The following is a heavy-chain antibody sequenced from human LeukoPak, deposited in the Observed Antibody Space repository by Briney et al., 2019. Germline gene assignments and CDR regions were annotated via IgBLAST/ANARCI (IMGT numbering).Heavy chain of an antibody. D-gene: IGHD2-2*01. CDR3: ARDRRGRSSTSCYHDYFDY. J-gene: IGHJ4*02. Sequence: PSETLSLTCTVSGDSISSTNYFWDWIRQPPGKGLEWIGSIYQSGSTYYNPSLKSRVTISVDTSKNQFSLKLSSVTAADTAVYYCARDRRGRSSTSCYHDYFDYWGQGTLVTVSS. V-gene: IGHV4-39*07. CDR1: GDSISSTNYF. CDR2: IYQSGST.